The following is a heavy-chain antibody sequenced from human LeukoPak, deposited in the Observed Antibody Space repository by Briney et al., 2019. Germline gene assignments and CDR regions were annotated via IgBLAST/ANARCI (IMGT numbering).Heavy chain of an antibody. J-gene: IGHJ1*01. CDR1: GGSISSYY. CDR3: ARDGDYSAEYFQH. CDR2: IYYSGST. Sequence: SETLSLTCTVSGGSISSYYWSWIRQPPGKGLEWIGYIYYSGSTNYNPSLKSRVTISVDTSKNQFSLKLSSATAADTAVYYCARDGDYSAEYFQHWGQGTLVTVSS. D-gene: IGHD3-10*01. V-gene: IGHV4-59*01.